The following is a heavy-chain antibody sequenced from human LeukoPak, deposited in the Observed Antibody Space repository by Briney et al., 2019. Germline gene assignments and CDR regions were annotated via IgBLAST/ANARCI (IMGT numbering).Heavy chain of an antibody. V-gene: IGHV4-39*07. Sequence: PSETLSLTCTVSGGSISSSSYYWGWIRQPPGKGLEWIGSIYYSGSTYYNPSLKSRVTISVDTSKNQFSLKLSSVTAADTAVYYCARRRNYYYGSGSPWFDPWGQGTLVTVSS. CDR1: GGSISSSSYY. D-gene: IGHD3-10*01. J-gene: IGHJ5*02. CDR3: ARRRNYYYGSGSPWFDP. CDR2: IYYSGST.